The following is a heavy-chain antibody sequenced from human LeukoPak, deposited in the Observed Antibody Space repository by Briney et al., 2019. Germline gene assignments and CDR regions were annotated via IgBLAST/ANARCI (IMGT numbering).Heavy chain of an antibody. CDR1: GFTFSSYS. CDR3: ARVPSGWYERIDY. V-gene: IGHV3-21*01. J-gene: IGHJ4*02. D-gene: IGHD6-19*01. Sequence: GGSLRLSCAASGFTFSSYSMNWVRQAPGKGLEWVSSISSSSSYIYYADSVKGRFTISRDNAKNSLYLQMNSLRAEDTAVYYCARVPSGWYERIDYWGQGTLVTVSS. CDR2: ISSSSSYI.